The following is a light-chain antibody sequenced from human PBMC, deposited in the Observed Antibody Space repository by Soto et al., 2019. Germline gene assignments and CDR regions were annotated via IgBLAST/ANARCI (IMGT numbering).Light chain of an antibody. CDR2: AAY. V-gene: IGKV1-16*01. CDR1: QTINNY. Sequence: DIQMTQSPSSLSASVGDRVTITCRTSQTINNYLNWYQQKPGRAPKLLIYAAYNLQSGVPSRFSGSGSGTDFTLAISSLQPDDFATYYCQQYNSYSITFGQGTRLEIK. J-gene: IGKJ5*01. CDR3: QQYNSYSIT.